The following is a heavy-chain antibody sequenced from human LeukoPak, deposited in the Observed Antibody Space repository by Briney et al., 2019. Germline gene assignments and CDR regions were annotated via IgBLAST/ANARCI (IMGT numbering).Heavy chain of an antibody. CDR2: ISSSSSTI. CDR1: GFTFSSYS. D-gene: IGHD3-10*01. CDR3: ARDQDSGLWFGEPPGY. J-gene: IGHJ4*02. Sequence: GGSLRLSCAASGFTFSSYSMNWVRQAPGKGLKWVSYISSSSSTIYYADSVKGRFTISRDNAKNSLYLQMNSLRAEDTAVYYCARDQDSGLWFGEPPGYWGQGTLVTVSS. V-gene: IGHV3-48*04.